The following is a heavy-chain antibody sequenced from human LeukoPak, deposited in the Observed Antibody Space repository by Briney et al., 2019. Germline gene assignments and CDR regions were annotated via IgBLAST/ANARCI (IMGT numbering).Heavy chain of an antibody. Sequence: SETLSLTCTVSGGSISSGDYYWSWIRQPPGKGLEWIGYIYYSGSTYYNPSLKSRVTISVDTSKNQFSLKLSSVTAADTAVYYCVRGERWFGESAFDPWGQGTLVTVSS. V-gene: IGHV4-30-4*01. CDR1: GGSISSGDYY. CDR3: VRGERWFGESAFDP. J-gene: IGHJ5*02. D-gene: IGHD3-10*01. CDR2: IYYSGST.